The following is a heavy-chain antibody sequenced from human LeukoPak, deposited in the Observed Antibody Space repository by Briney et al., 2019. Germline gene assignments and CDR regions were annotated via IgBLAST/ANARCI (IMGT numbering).Heavy chain of an antibody. V-gene: IGHV3-30*04. J-gene: IGHJ4*02. CDR1: GFTFSSYA. Sequence: PGGSLRLSCAASGFTFSSYAMHWVRQAPGKGLEWVAVISYDGSNKYYADSVKGRFTISRDNSKNTLYLQMNSLRAEDTAVYYCARESLGYMEMVTPGAVSFDYWGQGTLVTVSS. D-gene: IGHD5-24*01. CDR2: ISYDGSNK. CDR3: ARESLGYMEMVTPGAVSFDY.